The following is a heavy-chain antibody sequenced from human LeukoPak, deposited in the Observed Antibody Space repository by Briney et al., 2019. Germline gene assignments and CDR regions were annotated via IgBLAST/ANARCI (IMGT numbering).Heavy chain of an antibody. J-gene: IGHJ4*02. Sequence: ASVEVSCKASGYTFTSYDINWVRQATGQGPEWMGWMNPSSGNTGYAQRFQGRVSMTRDTSTNTAYLELSSLRSEDTAVYYCATHTYYYSSGSFAYWGQGTLVTVSS. CDR1: GYTFTSYD. CDR2: MNPSSGNT. D-gene: IGHD3-10*01. V-gene: IGHV1-8*01. CDR3: ATHTYYYSSGSFAY.